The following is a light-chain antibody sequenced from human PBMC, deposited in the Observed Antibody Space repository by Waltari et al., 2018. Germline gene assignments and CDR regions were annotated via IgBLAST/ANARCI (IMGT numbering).Light chain of an antibody. Sequence: IVLTQSPSTLSLSPGERATLSCRASQGVSSYLAWYQQKPGQAPRLLIYNASTWETGIPARFSGSGSGTDFSLTISSLQSEDFAVYYCQQYGTIPATFGPGTTVEIK. CDR3: QQYGTIPAT. CDR2: NAS. V-gene: IGKV3D-15*01. J-gene: IGKJ1*01. CDR1: QGVSSY.